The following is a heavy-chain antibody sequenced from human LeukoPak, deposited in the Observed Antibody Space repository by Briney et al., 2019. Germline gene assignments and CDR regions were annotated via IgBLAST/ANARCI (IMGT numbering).Heavy chain of an antibody. V-gene: IGHV1-2*02. CDR2: INPNSGGT. D-gene: IGHD3-3*01. CDR3: ASYYDFWSGYLENY. CDR1: GYTSTGYY. Sequence: ASVKVSCKASGYTSTGYYMHWVRQAPGQGLEWMGWINPNSGGTNYAQKFQGRVTMTRDTSISTAYMELSRLRSDDTAVYYCASYYDFWSGYLENYWGQGTLVTVSS. J-gene: IGHJ4*02.